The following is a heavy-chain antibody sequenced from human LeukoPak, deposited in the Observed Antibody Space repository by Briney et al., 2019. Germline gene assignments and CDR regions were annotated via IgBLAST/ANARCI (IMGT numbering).Heavy chain of an antibody. J-gene: IGHJ4*02. CDR1: VYTFTIYD. D-gene: IGHD1-26*01. CDR3: ARYRYSDDY. Sequence: ASVTVSFKASVYTFTIYDINWVRQATGQGGEWMGWMNPNRGNTGYPQKFQGRVTITRNTSISTAYMELSSLRSEDTAVYYCARYRYSDDYWGQGTLVTVSS. CDR2: MNPNRGNT. V-gene: IGHV1-8*01.